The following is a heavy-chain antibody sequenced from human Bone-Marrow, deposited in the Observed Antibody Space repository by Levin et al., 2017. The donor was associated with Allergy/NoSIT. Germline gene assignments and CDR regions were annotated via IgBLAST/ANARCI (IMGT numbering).Heavy chain of an antibody. D-gene: IGHD3-22*01. V-gene: IGHV4-4*02. CDR3: ARGADESSAYGY. CDR1: GGSLSGNHW. CDR2: IYHTGRT. Sequence: KSSETLSLTCVVSGGSLSGNHWWSWVRQAPGGGLEWIGEIYHTGRTNDNPSLKGRLTISLDKTRNQVPLSLASVTAADTAVYFCARGADESSAYGYWGQGILVTVSS. J-gene: IGHJ4*02.